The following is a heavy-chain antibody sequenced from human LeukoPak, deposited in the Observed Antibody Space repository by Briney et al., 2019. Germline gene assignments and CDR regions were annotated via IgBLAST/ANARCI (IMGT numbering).Heavy chain of an antibody. CDR1: GFTFSSYA. CDR2: ISYDGSNK. J-gene: IGHJ4*02. V-gene: IGHV3-30-3*01. Sequence: GGSLRLSCAASGFTFSSYAMHWVRQAPGKGLEWVAVISYDGSNKYYADSVKGRFTISRDNSKNTLYLQMNSLRAEDTAVYYCARLWGHWNDVDYFDYWGQGTLVTVSS. CDR3: ARLWGHWNDVDYFDY. D-gene: IGHD1-1*01.